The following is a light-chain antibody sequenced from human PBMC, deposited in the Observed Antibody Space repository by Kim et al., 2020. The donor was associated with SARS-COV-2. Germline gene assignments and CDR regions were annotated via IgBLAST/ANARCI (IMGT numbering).Light chain of an antibody. CDR1: HDISKW. Sequence: DIQMTQSPFTLSASVGDRVTITCRASHDISKWLAWYQRRPGKAPKVLIYSASNLGSGVPPRFIGRGSGTEFTLTVSSLQPDDFATYYCQQYWSSPLTFGGGTKMDI. J-gene: IGKJ4*01. CDR3: QQYWSSPLT. V-gene: IGKV1-5*03. CDR2: SAS.